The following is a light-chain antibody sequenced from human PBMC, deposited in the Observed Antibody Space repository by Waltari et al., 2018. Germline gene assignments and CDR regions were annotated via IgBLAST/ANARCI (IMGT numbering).Light chain of an antibody. J-gene: IGKJ4*01. CDR1: QNISNW. Sequence: IQMTQSPSSVSAFVGDRVTITCRASQNISNWLAWYQQKPGKAPKLLIYGASDLHSGVPSRFSGSGAGTDFTLTISSLQAEDFATYYCQQVNSFPATFGGGTKVEIK. CDR3: QQVNSFPAT. V-gene: IGKV1-12*01. CDR2: GAS.